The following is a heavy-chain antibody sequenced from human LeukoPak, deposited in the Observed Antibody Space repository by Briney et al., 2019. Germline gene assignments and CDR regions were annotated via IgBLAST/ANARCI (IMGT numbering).Heavy chain of an antibody. Sequence: GGSLRLSCAASGFTFSSYETNWVRQAPGKGLEWVSYITSSGSTIYYADSVKGRFTISRDNAKNSLYLQMNSLRAEDTAVYYCAELGITMIGGVWGKGTTVTISS. CDR1: GFTFSSYE. J-gene: IGHJ6*04. D-gene: IGHD3-10*02. CDR2: ITSSGSTI. V-gene: IGHV3-48*03. CDR3: AELGITMIGGV.